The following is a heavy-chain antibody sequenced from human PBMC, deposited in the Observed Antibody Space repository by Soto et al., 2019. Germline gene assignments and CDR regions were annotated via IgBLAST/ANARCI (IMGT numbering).Heavy chain of an antibody. CDR3: ARVAREAYDL. CDR2: TYYRSKWYN. V-gene: IGHV6-1*01. Sequence: SQTLALTCAISGDSVSSNSAAWNWIRQSPSRGLEWRGRTYYRSKWYNDYAVSVKSRITINPDTSKNQFSLQLNSVTPEDTAVEGGARVAREAYDLWGQAAMVPVSS. J-gene: IGHJ3*01. CDR1: GDSVSSNSAA.